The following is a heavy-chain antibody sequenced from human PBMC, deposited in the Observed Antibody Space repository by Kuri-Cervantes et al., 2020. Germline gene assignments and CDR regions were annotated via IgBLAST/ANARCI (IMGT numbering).Heavy chain of an antibody. V-gene: IGHV3-11*01. CDR2: ISSSGSTI. J-gene: IGHJ4*02. CDR1: GFTFSDYY. CDR3: AKGPMRGYSGYPKQGYFDY. D-gene: IGHD5-12*01. Sequence: GESLKISCAASGFTFSDYYMSWIRQAPGKGLEWVSYISSSGSTIYYADSVKGRFTISRDNSKNTLYLQMNSLRAEDTAVYYCAKGPMRGYSGYPKQGYFDYWGQGTLVTVSS.